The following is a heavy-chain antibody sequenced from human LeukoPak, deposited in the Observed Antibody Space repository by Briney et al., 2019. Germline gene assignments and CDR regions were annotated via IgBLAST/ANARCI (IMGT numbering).Heavy chain of an antibody. D-gene: IGHD3-3*01. CDR3: ARDFSGRFDY. CDR1: GFTLSSYW. CDR2: MKQDGSEK. V-gene: IGHV3-7*05. J-gene: IGHJ4*02. Sequence: GGSLRLSCAASGFTLSSYWMSWVRQAPGEGLEWVANMKQDGSEKYYVDSVKGRFTISRDNAKNSLYLQMNSLRAEDTAVYYCARDFSGRFDYWGQGTLVTVSS.